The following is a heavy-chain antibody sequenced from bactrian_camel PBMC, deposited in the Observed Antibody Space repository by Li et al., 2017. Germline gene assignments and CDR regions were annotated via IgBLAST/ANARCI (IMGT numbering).Heavy chain of an antibody. V-gene: IGHV3S35*01. CDR1: GFTFSDYT. Sequence: VQLVESGGGLVQPGGSLRLSCAASGFTFSDYTMTWVRQAPGKGLEWVSDISAGGALTYLADSVKGRFTISRDNAKNAVDLQMNSLKPEDSAVYFCVSGDISVGITPCGHWGQGTQVTVS. CDR2: ISAGGALT. CDR3: VSGDISVGITPCGH. J-gene: IGHJ4*01. D-gene: IGHD2*01.